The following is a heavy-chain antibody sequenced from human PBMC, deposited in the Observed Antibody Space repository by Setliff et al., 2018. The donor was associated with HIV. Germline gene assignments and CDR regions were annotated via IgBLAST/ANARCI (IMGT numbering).Heavy chain of an antibody. D-gene: IGHD2-15*01. J-gene: IGHJ4*02. CDR1: GFSLSTRGVA. CDR2: IYWDDDK. V-gene: IGHV2-5*02. CDR3: AHTEDREYYFDY. Sequence: SGPTLVNPTQTLTLTCTFSGFSLSTRGVAVGWTRQPPGKALEWLALIYWDDDKYYSPSLKNRLTITKDTSKNQVVLTMTNMDPVDTATYYCAHTEDREYYFDYWGQGTLVTVSS.